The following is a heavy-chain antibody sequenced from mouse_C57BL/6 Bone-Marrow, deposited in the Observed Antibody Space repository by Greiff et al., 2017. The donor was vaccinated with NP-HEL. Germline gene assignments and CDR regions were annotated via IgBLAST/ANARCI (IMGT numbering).Heavy chain of an antibody. V-gene: IGHV1-50*01. Sequence: QVQLQQPGAELVKPGASVKLSCKASGYTFTSYWMQWVKQRPGQGLEWIGEIDPSDSYTNYNQKFKGKATLTVDTSSSTAYMQLSSLTSEDSAVYYCARCPIYYYGSSYVRDWYFDVWGTGTTVTVSS. D-gene: IGHD1-1*01. CDR3: ARCPIYYYGSSYVRDWYFDV. J-gene: IGHJ1*03. CDR1: GYTFTSYW. CDR2: IDPSDSYT.